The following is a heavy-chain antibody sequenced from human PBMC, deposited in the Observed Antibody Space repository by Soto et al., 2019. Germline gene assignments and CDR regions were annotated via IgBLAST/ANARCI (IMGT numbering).Heavy chain of an antibody. CDR2: IYYSGST. CDR1: GCSISSYY. V-gene: IGHV4-59*01. Sequence: XETLSLTCTVSGCSISSYYWSWIRQPPGKGLEWIGYIYYSGSTNCNPSLKSRVTISVDTSKNQFSLKLSCVTAADTAVYYCAKNPTIYRWGHGGLDYWGQGTLVTVSS. CDR3: AKNPTIYRWGHGGLDY. D-gene: IGHD1-1*01. J-gene: IGHJ4*02.